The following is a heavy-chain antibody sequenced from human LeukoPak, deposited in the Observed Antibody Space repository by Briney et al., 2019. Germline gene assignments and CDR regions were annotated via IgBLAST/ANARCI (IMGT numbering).Heavy chain of an antibody. Sequence: ASVKVSCKASGYTFSSFYMHWVRQAPGQGLEWMGIINPSSGSTSYAQKFQDRVTMIRDTSTSTVYMELSSLRSEDTAVYYCARDANWNDARPAAFDIWGQGTMVTVSS. V-gene: IGHV1-46*01. CDR1: GYTFSSFY. CDR2: INPSSGST. J-gene: IGHJ3*02. D-gene: IGHD1-20*01. CDR3: ARDANWNDARPAAFDI.